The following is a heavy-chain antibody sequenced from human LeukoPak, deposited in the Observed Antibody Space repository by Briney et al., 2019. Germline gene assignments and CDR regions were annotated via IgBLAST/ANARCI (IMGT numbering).Heavy chain of an antibody. J-gene: IGHJ6*02. D-gene: IGHD3-22*01. CDR1: GYTFTSYG. V-gene: IGHV1-18*01. Sequence: AAVKVTCKASGYTFTSYGISWVRHAPGQGLEWMGWISAYNGNTNYAQKLQGRVTMTTDTSTSTAYMELRSLRSDDTAVYYCARDYSSGFGMDVWGQGTTVTVSS. CDR2: ISAYNGNT. CDR3: ARDYSSGFGMDV.